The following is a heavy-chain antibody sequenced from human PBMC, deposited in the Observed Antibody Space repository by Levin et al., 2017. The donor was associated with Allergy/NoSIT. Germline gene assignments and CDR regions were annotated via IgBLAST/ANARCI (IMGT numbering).Heavy chain of an antibody. Sequence: PSETLSLTCAVYGGSFSGYYWSWIRQPPGKGLEWIGEINHSGSTNYNPSLKSRVTISVDTSKNQFSLKLSSVTAADTAVYYCARELSGYDFGTYYYYYYMDVWGKGTTVTVSS. V-gene: IGHV4-34*01. CDR3: ARELSGYDFGTYYYYYYMDV. CDR1: GGSFSGYY. D-gene: IGHD5-12*01. J-gene: IGHJ6*03. CDR2: INHSGST.